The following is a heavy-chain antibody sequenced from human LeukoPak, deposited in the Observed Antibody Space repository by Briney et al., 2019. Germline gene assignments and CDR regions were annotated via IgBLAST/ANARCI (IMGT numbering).Heavy chain of an antibody. Sequence: ASVKVSCKASGYTFTGYYMHWVRQAPGQGLEWMGWINPNSGGTNYAQKLQGRVTMTRDTSISTAYMELSRLRSDDTAVYYCARGASGAYSWFDYWGQGTLVPVSS. CDR1: GYTFTGYY. V-gene: IGHV1-2*02. CDR2: INPNSGGT. CDR3: ARGASGAYSWFDY. J-gene: IGHJ4*02. D-gene: IGHD1-26*01.